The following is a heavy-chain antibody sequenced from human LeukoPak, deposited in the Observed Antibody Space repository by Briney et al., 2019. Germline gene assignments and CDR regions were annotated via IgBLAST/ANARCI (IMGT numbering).Heavy chain of an antibody. Sequence: GRSLRLSCAASAFTFRTYDMYWVRQAPGKGLEWVAVISADGSNQNYADSVKGRFSISRDNSKNTLDLQMNSLRPEDSAVYYCARDKGIAGAALFDPWGQGTLVTVSS. V-gene: IGHV3-30*04. CDR1: AFTFRTYD. CDR2: ISADGSNQ. CDR3: ARDKGIAGAALFDP. D-gene: IGHD6-13*01. J-gene: IGHJ5*02.